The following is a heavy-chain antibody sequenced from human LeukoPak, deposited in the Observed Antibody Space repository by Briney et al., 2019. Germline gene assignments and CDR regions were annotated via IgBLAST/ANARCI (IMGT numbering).Heavy chain of an antibody. J-gene: IGHJ4*02. V-gene: IGHV3-23*01. CDR1: GFTVSSYA. CDR3: ANVYKAFKTAMEHFDY. CDR2: ISGSGGST. D-gene: IGHD5-18*01. Sequence: PGGSLRLSCAASGFTVSSYAMSWVRQAPGKGLEWVSAISGSGGSTYYADSVKGRFTISRDNSKNTLYLQMNSLRAEDTAVYYCANVYKAFKTAMEHFDYWGQGTLVTVSS.